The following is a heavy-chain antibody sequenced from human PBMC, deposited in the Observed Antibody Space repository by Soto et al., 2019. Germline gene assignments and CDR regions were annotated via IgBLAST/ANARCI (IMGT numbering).Heavy chain of an antibody. J-gene: IGHJ4*02. V-gene: IGHV4-34*01. CDR1: CASSSGYY. Sequence: PSEIQSLTSAAYCASSSGYYWSWTPRPPGKGLQWLGQLNHAGDPNYNPSLKSRVTVSVDTSKTQFSLKVNSVTAAATAVYYCARGRGNWYYAYWGQGPQVTVSS. CDR2: LNHAGDP. D-gene: IGHD3-3*01. CDR3: ARGRGNWYYAY.